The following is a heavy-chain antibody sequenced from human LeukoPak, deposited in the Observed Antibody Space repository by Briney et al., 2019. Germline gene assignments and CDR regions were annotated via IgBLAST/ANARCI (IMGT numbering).Heavy chain of an antibody. Sequence: GGSLRLSCAASGFTFSVSWMSWVRQAPGKGLEWVSSIDSSSNYIFYADSVKGRFTISRDNAKNSLDLQMNNLRDEDTAIYYCTKAGVVGAKAGFDNWGQGTLVTVSS. CDR1: GFTFSVSW. D-gene: IGHD1-26*01. CDR3: TKAGVVGAKAGFDN. CDR2: IDSSSNYI. V-gene: IGHV3-21*01. J-gene: IGHJ4*02.